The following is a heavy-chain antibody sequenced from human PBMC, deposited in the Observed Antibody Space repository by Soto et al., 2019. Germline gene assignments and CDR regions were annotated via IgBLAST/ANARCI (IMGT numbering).Heavy chain of an antibody. CDR1: GYTLTELS. CDR3: ATGSSSWYYFDY. J-gene: IGHJ4*02. CDR2: FDPEDGET. D-gene: IGHD6-13*01. Sequence: GASVKVSCKVSGYTLTELSMHWVRQAPGKGLEWMGGFDPEDGETIYAQKFQGRVTMTEDTSTETAYMELSSLRSEDTAVYYCATGSSSWYYFDYWGQGTLVTVSS. V-gene: IGHV1-24*01.